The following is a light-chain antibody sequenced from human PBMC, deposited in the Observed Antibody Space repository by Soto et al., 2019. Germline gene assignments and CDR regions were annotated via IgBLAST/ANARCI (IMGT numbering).Light chain of an antibody. CDR2: GNS. J-gene: IGLJ1*01. Sequence: VLTQPPSVSGAPGQRVTISCTGSSSNIGAGYDVHWYQQLPGTAPKLLIYGNSNRPSGVPDRFSGSKSGTSASLAITGLQAEDEADYYCQSYDSSLSGFVFGTGTKLTVL. V-gene: IGLV1-40*01. CDR1: SSNIGAGYD. CDR3: QSYDSSLSGFV.